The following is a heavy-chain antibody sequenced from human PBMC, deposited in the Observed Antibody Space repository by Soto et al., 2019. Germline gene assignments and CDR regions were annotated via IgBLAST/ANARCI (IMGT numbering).Heavy chain of an antibody. Sequence: GGSLRLSCAASGFTFDDYAMHWVRQAPGKGLEWVSGISWNSGSIGYADSVKGRFTISRDNAKNSLYLQMNSLRAEDTALYYCAKDRGSGYPYYYYYGMDVWGQGATVTVSS. CDR1: GFTFDDYA. D-gene: IGHD3-3*01. CDR2: ISWNSGSI. V-gene: IGHV3-9*01. J-gene: IGHJ6*02. CDR3: AKDRGSGYPYYYYYGMDV.